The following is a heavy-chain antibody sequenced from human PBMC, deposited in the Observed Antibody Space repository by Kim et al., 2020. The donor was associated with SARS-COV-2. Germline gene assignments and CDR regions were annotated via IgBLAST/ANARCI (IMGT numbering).Heavy chain of an antibody. Sequence: YNPSFKSRVTMSVDTSKNQFSLRMSSVTAADTAVFYCARRGGDRRYYGLDVWGQGTTVSVSS. J-gene: IGHJ6*02. CDR3: ARRGGDRRYYGLDV. V-gene: IGHV4-39*01. D-gene: IGHD5-12*01.